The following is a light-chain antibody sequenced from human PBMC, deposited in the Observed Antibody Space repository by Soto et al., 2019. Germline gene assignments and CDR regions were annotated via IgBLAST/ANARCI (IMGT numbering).Light chain of an antibody. CDR3: QQFNNYPPFT. V-gene: IGKV1D-13*01. J-gene: IGKJ3*01. Sequence: AIQLTQSPSSLAASVGDGVTITCRASQGISSALAWYQQKPGKAPKLLIYDASSLESGVPSRFSGSGSGTDFTLTISSLQPEDFATYYCQQFNNYPPFTFGPGTKVDIK. CDR2: DAS. CDR1: QGISSA.